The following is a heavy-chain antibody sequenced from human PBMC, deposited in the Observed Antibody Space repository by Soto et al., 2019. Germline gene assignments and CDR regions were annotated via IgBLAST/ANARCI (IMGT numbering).Heavy chain of an antibody. CDR1: GYTFTSYG. D-gene: IGHD3-16*01. V-gene: IGHV1-18*01. J-gene: IGHJ5*02. Sequence: ASVKVSCKASGYTFTSYGISWVRQAPGQGLEWMGWISAYNGNTNYAQKLQGRVTMTTDTSTSTAYMELRSLGSDDTAVYYCAREIPLRWGGDWFDPWGQGTLVTVSS. CDR2: ISAYNGNT. CDR3: AREIPLRWGGDWFDP.